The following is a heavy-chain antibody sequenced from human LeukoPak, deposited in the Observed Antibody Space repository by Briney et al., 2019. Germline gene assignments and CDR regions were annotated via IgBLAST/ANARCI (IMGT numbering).Heavy chain of an antibody. CDR2: IYTSGST. CDR1: GGSFSGYY. Sequence: PSETLSLTCAVYGGSFSGYYWSWIRQPAGKGLEWIGRIYTSGSTNYNPSLKSRVTISVDTSKNQFSLKLSSVTAADTAVYYCARFGGYSYGFVPGFDYWGQGILVTVSS. CDR3: ARFGGYSYGFVPGFDY. V-gene: IGHV4-59*10. D-gene: IGHD5-18*01. J-gene: IGHJ4*02.